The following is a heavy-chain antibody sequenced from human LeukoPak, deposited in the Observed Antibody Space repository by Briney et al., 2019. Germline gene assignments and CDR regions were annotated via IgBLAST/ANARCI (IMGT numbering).Heavy chain of an antibody. V-gene: IGHV3-15*01. J-gene: IGHJ4*02. CDR3: TTVRVGGITLFY. D-gene: IGHD3-22*01. CDR1: GFTFSNAW. Sequence: GGSLRLSCAASGFTFSNAWMSWVRQAPGKGLEWVGRIKSKTDGGTTDYAAPVKGRFTISRDDSKDTLYLQMNSLKTEDTAVYYCTTVRVGGITLFYWGQGTLVTVSS. CDR2: IKSKTDGGTT.